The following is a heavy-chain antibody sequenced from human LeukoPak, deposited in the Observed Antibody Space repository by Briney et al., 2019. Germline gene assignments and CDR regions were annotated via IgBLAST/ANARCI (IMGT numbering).Heavy chain of an antibody. J-gene: IGHJ3*02. CDR3: ATLPPYDGHGDAFDI. D-gene: IGHD3-16*01. CDR1: GFTFDDYA. V-gene: IGHV3-9*01. Sequence: PGGSLRLSCAASGFTFDDYAMHWVRQAPGKGLEWVSGISWNSGSIGYADSVKGRFTISRDNAKNSLYLQMNSLRAEDTALYYCATLPPYDGHGDAFDIWGQGTMVTVSS. CDR2: ISWNSGSI.